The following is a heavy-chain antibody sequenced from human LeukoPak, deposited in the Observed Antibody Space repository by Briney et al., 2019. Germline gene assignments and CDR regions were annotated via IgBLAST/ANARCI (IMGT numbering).Heavy chain of an antibody. V-gene: IGHV1-69*05. J-gene: IGHJ6*03. CDR1: GGTFSSYA. CDR2: IIPIFGTA. Sequence: ASVKVSCKASGGTFSSYAISWVRQAPGQGLEWMGGIIPIFGTANYAQKFQGRVTITTGESTSTAYMELSSLRSEDTAVYYCARGDSKHYYYYYMDVWGKGTTVTVSS. D-gene: IGHD4-11*01. CDR3: ARGDSKHYYYYYMDV.